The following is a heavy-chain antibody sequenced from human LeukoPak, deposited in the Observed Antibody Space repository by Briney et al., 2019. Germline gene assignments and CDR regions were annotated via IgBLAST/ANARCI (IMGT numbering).Heavy chain of an antibody. D-gene: IGHD6-6*01. CDR3: ARDRPLRGMDV. J-gene: IGHJ6*02. V-gene: IGHV4-59*01. CDR1: GGSTSSYY. Sequence: SETLSLTYTVSGGSTSSYYWSWIRQPPGKGLEWIGYIYYSGSTNYNPSLKSRVTISVDTSKNQFSLKLSSVTAADTAVYYCARDRPLRGMDVWGQGTTVTVSS. CDR2: IYYSGST.